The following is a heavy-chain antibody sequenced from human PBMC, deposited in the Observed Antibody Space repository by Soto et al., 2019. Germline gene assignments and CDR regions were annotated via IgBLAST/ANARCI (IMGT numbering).Heavy chain of an antibody. CDR2: IYYSGST. CDR1: GGSVSSGSYY. Sequence: KTSETLSLTCTVSGGSVSSGSYYWSWIRQPPGKGLEWIGYIYYSGSTNYNPSLKSRVTISVDTSKNQFSLKLSSVTAADTAVYYCARDLDYWGQGTLVTVSS. J-gene: IGHJ4*02. V-gene: IGHV4-61*01. CDR3: ARDLDY.